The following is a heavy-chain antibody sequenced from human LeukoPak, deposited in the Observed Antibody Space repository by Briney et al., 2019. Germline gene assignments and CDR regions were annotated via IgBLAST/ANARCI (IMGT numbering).Heavy chain of an antibody. J-gene: IGHJ5*02. CDR2: TSARGDNK. CDR1: GFTFSSYV. Sequence: GGSLRLSCAASGFTFSSYVMTWVRQAPGMGLEWVSATSARGDNKYYTDSVKGRFTISRDNSRYTLYLQMNSLRAEDTAVYYCARENYDSKGYTTWGQGTLVTVSS. V-gene: IGHV3-23*01. CDR3: ARENYDSKGYTT. D-gene: IGHD3-22*01.